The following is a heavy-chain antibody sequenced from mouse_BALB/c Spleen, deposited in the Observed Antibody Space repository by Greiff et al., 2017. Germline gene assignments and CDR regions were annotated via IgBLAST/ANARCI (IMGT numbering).Heavy chain of an antibody. V-gene: IGHV14-3*02. CDR1: GFNIKDTY. CDR2: IDPANGNT. D-gene: IGHD1-1*01. J-gene: IGHJ3*01. CDR3: ARGDYYGSSLFAY. Sequence: EVKVVESGAELVKPGASVKLSCTASGFNIKDTYMHWVKQRPEQGLEWIGRIDPANGNTKYDPKFQGKATITADTSSNTAYLQLSSLTSEDTAVYYCARGDYYGSSLFAYWGQGTLVTVSA.